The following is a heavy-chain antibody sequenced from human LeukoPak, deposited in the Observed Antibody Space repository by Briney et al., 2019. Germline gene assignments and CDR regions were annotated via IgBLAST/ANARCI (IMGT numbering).Heavy chain of an antibody. J-gene: IGHJ4*02. Sequence: PGRSLRLSCVVSGFTFRDYAMNWFRQAPGKGLEWVAVISSDGKTAPNYYSDSARGRFTIPRDNSRNVLYLQMNSLSGEDTAVYYCARDELGDYWGRGTLVAVAS. CDR1: GFTFRDYA. D-gene: IGHD7-27*01. CDR3: ARDELGDY. CDR2: ISSDGKTAPN. V-gene: IGHV3-33*05.